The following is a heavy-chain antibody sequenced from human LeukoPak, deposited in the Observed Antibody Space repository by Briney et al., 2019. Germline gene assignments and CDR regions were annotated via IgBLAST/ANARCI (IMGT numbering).Heavy chain of an antibody. Sequence: GGSLRLSCAASGFTFDDYAMHWVRQAPGKGLEWVSGISWNSGSIGYADSVKGRFTISRDNAKNSLYLQMNSLRAEDTALYYCAKGASGRYWDAFDIWGQGTMVTVSS. V-gene: IGHV3-9*01. CDR3: AKGASGRYWDAFDI. D-gene: IGHD1-26*01. CDR1: GFTFDDYA. J-gene: IGHJ3*02. CDR2: ISWNSGSI.